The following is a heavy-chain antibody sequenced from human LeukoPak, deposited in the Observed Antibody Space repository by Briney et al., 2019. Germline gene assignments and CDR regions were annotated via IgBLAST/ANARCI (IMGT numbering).Heavy chain of an antibody. Sequence: SETLSLTCAVYGGSFSGYYWSWIRQPPGKGLEWIGEINHSGSTNYSPSLKSRVTISVDTSKNQFSLKLSSVTAADTAVYYCAGDGYKTNWYFDLWGRGTLVTVSS. D-gene: IGHD5-24*01. CDR2: INHSGST. V-gene: IGHV4-34*01. CDR1: GGSFSGYY. J-gene: IGHJ2*01. CDR3: AGDGYKTNWYFDL.